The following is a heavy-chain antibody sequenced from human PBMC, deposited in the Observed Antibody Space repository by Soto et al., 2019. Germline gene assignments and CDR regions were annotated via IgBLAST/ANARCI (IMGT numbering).Heavy chain of an antibody. J-gene: IGHJ4*02. V-gene: IGHV1-69*13. CDR2: IIPIFGTA. D-gene: IGHD3-22*01. CDR3: ARQDQRTYDILD. CDR1: GGTFSSYA. Sequence: GASVKVSCKASGGTFSSYAISWVRQAPGQGLEWMGGIIPIFGTANYAQKFQGRVTITADESTSTAYMELSSLRSEDTAVYYCARQDQRTYDILDWGQGTLVTVSS.